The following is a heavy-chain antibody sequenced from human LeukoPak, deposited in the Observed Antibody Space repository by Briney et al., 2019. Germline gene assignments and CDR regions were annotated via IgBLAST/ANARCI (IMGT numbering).Heavy chain of an antibody. CDR3: ARDRGASEWLGG. V-gene: IGHV1-18*04. D-gene: IGHD6-19*01. J-gene: IGHJ4*02. Sequence: ASVKVSCKASGYTFTNYGIGWVRQAPGQGLEWMGWISAYNGDTKYAQNLQGRVTLTTDTSTSTAYMELRSLNSDDTAVYYCARDRGASEWLGGWGQGTLVTVSS. CDR2: ISAYNGDT. CDR1: GYTFTNYG.